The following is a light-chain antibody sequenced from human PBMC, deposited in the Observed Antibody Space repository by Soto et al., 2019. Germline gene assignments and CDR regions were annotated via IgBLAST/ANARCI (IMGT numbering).Light chain of an antibody. CDR1: SGHSNYA. Sequence: QSVLTQSPSASASLGASVKLTCTLSSGHSNYAIAWHQQQSEKGPRYLMKVNSDGSHSKGDGIPDRFSGSSSGAERYLSISSLQSEDEADYYCQTWATGSYVFGTGTQLTVL. CDR3: QTWATGSYV. J-gene: IGLJ1*01. V-gene: IGLV4-69*01. CDR2: VNSDGSH.